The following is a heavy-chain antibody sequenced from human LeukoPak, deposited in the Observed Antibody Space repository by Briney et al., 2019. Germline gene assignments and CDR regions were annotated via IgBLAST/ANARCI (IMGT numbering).Heavy chain of an antibody. CDR2: INPNSGGI. V-gene: IGHV1-2*02. J-gene: IGHJ6*04. Sequence: GASVKVSCKASGYTFTGDYMHWVRQAPGQGLEWMGWINPNSGGINYAQKFQGRVTMTRDTSISTAYMELSRLRSDDTAVYYCWVVVVPAAPDVWGKGTTVTVSS. CDR1: GYTFTGDY. CDR3: WVVVVPAAPDV. D-gene: IGHD2-2*01.